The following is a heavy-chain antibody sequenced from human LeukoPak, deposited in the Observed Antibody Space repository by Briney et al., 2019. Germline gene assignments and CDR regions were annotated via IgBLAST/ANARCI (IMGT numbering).Heavy chain of an antibody. Sequence: PGGSLRLSCAASGFTFSSYSMNWVRQAPGKGLEWVSSISSSSSYIYYAASVKGRFTISRDNAKNSLYLQMNSLRAEDTAVYYCARVDGQRLTGYRGFDPWGQGTLVTVSS. CDR3: ARVDGQRLTGYRGFDP. V-gene: IGHV3-21*01. D-gene: IGHD3-9*01. J-gene: IGHJ5*02. CDR2: ISSSSSYI. CDR1: GFTFSSYS.